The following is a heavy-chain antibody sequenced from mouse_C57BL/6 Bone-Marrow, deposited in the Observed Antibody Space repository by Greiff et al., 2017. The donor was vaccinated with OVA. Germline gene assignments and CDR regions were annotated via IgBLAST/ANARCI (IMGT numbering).Heavy chain of an antibody. CDR3: ARPGYYGSSDYAMDY. J-gene: IGHJ4*01. V-gene: IGHV5-17*01. Sequence: DVMLVESGGGLVKPGGSLKLSCAASGFTFSDYGMHWVRQAPEKGLEWVAYISSGSSTIYYADTVKGRFTLSRDNAKNTLFLQMTSLRSEDTAMYYCARPGYYGSSDYAMDYWGQGTSVTVSS. D-gene: IGHD1-1*01. CDR1: GFTFSDYG. CDR2: ISSGSSTI.